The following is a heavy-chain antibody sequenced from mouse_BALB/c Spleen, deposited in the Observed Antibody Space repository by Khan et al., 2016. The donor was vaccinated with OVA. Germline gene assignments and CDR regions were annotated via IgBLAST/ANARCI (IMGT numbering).Heavy chain of an antibody. J-gene: IGHJ3*01. CDR2: IDPYNGGT. CDR3: ARSSDGYYPLAD. Sequence: VQLQQSGPELVRPGASVKVSCKASGYAFTTYNIYWVKQSHGKSLEWIGYIDPYNGGTNYNQNFKDKATLTVDKSSSAAYMHLDSLTSEDSVVYFCARSSDGYYPLADWGQGTLVTVSA. D-gene: IGHD2-3*01. CDR1: GYAFTTYN. V-gene: IGHV1S135*01.